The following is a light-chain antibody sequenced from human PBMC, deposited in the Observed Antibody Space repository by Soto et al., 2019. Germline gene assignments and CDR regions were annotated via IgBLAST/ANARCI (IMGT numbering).Light chain of an antibody. J-gene: IGKJ2*01. CDR1: QSLNSW. CDR3: QQYNTYS. Sequence: DIQMTQPPSTLSASVGDRVSITCRASQSLNSWLAWYKQKPGKAPNLLIYKTSTLESGVPSRFSGSGSGTEFTLAISNLQPYDFATYYCQQYNTYSFGQGTKREIK. V-gene: IGKV1-5*03. CDR2: KTS.